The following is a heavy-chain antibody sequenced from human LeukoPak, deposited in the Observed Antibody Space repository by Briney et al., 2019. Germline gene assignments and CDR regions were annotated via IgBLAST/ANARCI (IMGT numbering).Heavy chain of an antibody. CDR3: ARRIAAAGTGGWFDP. CDR2: IYYSGST. J-gene: IGHJ5*02. D-gene: IGHD6-13*01. CDR1: GGSISSSSYY. Sequence: SETLSLTCTVSGGSISSSSYYWGWIRQPPGKGLEWIGSIYYSGSTYYNPSLKSRVTMSVDTSKNQFSLKLSSVTAADTAVYYCARRIAAAGTGGWFDPWGQGTLVTVSS. V-gene: IGHV4-39*01.